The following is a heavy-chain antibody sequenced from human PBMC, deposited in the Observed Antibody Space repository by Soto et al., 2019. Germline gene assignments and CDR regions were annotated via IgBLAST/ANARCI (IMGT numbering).Heavy chain of an antibody. CDR2: IIPILGIA. CDR1: GGTFSSYT. J-gene: IGHJ4*02. D-gene: IGHD3-10*01. V-gene: IGHV1-69*02. CDR3: ASTMVRGVKGDLDY. Sequence: QVQLVQSGAEVQKPGSSVKVSCKASGGTFSSYTISWVRQAPGQGLEWMGRIIPILGIANYAQKFQGRVTITADKSTSTAYMELSSLRSEDTAVYYCASTMVRGVKGDLDYWGQGTLVTVSS.